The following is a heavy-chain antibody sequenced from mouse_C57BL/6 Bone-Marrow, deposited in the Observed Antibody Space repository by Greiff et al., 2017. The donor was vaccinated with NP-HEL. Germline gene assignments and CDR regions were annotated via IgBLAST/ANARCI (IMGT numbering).Heavy chain of an antibody. Sequence: VQLQESGAELVKPGASVKLSCKASGYTFPEYTIHWVKQRSGQGLEWIGWFYPGSGSIKYNEKFKDKATLTAAKSSSTVYMERSRLTSEDSAVYFCARHAPYDYAWFAYWGQGTLGTVSA. J-gene: IGHJ3*01. CDR3: ARHAPYDYAWFAY. V-gene: IGHV1-62-2*01. D-gene: IGHD2-4*01. CDR2: FYPGSGSI. CDR1: GYTFPEYT.